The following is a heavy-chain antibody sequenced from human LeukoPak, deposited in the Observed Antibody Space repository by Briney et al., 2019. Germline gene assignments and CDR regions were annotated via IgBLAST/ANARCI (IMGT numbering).Heavy chain of an antibody. CDR1: GGTFSSYA. D-gene: IGHD6-13*01. CDR2: IIPIFGTA. J-gene: IGHJ4*02. Sequence: SVKVSCKASGGTFSSYAISWVRQAPGQGLEWMGGIIPIFGTANYAQKFQGRVTITTDESTSTAYMELSSLRSEDTAVYYCARVPAPAEAADESFDYWGQGTLVTVSS. CDR3: ARVPAPAEAADESFDY. V-gene: IGHV1-69*05.